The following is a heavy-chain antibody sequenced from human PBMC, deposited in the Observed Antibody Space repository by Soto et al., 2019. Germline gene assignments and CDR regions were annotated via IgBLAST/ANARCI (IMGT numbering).Heavy chain of an antibody. D-gene: IGHD6-13*01. Sequence: EVQLLESGGGLVQPGGSLRLSCAASGFTFSSYTMSWVRQAPGQGLEWVSAISGSGGSTYYADSVKGRFTISRGNSKNTLYLQMNSLRAEDTAVYYCAKVKTLQHPPGGFDYWGQGTLVTVSS. CDR1: GFTFSSYT. CDR3: AKVKTLQHPPGGFDY. CDR2: ISGSGGST. V-gene: IGHV3-23*01. J-gene: IGHJ4*02.